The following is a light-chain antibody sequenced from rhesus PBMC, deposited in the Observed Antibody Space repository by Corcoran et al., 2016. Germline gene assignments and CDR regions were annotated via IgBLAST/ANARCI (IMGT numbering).Light chain of an antibody. V-gene: IGKV1-25*01. CDR2: KAS. Sequence: DIQMTQSPSSLSASVGDRVTITCQASQGVNNNLAWYQQKPGKVPKLLIYKASTLQSGVPSRFSGRASGTDFSLTISSLQPEDFATYYCQHGYGSPFTFGPGTKLDMK. J-gene: IGKJ3*01. CDR1: QGVNNN. CDR3: QHGYGSPFT.